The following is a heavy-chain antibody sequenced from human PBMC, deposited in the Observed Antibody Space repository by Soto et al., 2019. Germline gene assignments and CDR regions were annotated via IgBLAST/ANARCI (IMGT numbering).Heavy chain of an antibody. V-gene: IGHV1-46*01. Sequence: GASVKVSCKASGYTFTSYYMHWVRQAPGQGLEWMGIINPSGGSTSYAQKFQGRVTMTRDTSTSTVYMELSSLRSEDTAVYYCAHSGSSQNWFDPWGQGTLVTVSS. CDR2: INPSGGST. D-gene: IGHD6-6*01. CDR3: AHSGSSQNWFDP. CDR1: GYTFTSYY. J-gene: IGHJ5*02.